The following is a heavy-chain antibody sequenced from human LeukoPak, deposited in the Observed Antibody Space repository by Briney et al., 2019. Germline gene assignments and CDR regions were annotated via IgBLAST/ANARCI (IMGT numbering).Heavy chain of an antibody. V-gene: IGHV1-3*01. D-gene: IGHD3-10*01. CDR2: INPGNGNT. CDR3: ARGGFDYYGTGRAFDV. CDR1: GYTFTSYA. J-gene: IGHJ4*02. Sequence: ASVKVSCKASGYTFTSYAMHWVRQAPGQGLEWMGWINPGNGNTKYSQKFQGRVTITRDTSASTAYMELRNLRSDDTAGYYCARGGFDYYGTGRAFDVWGQGTLVTVSS.